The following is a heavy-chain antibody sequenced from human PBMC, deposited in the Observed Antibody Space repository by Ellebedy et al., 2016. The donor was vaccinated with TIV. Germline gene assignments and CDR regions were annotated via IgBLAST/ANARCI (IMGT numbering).Heavy chain of an antibody. CDR2: IIPIFGTA. V-gene: IGHV1-69*06. D-gene: IGHD6-13*01. CDR3: ATPKEIAAAGTRQDAFDI. J-gene: IGHJ3*02. Sequence: SVKVSXXASGGTFSSYAISWVRQAPGQGLEWMGGIIPIFGTANYAQKFQGRVTITADTSTDTAYMELSSLRSEDTAVYYCATPKEIAAAGTRQDAFDIWGQGTMVTVSS. CDR1: GGTFSSYA.